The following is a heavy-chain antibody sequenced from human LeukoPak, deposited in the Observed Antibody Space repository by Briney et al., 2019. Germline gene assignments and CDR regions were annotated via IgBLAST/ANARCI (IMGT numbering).Heavy chain of an antibody. J-gene: IGHJ4*02. CDR1: GGSISSSNW. V-gene: IGHV4-4*02. D-gene: IGHD6-19*01. CDR3: ARARHAVAGPYFDY. CDR2: IYHSGST. Sequence: PSETLSLTCAVSGGSISSSNWWSWVRQPPGKGLEWIGEIYHSGSTNYNPSLKSRVTISVDKSKNQFSLKLSSVTAADTAVYYCARARHAVAGPYFDYWGQGTLVTVSS.